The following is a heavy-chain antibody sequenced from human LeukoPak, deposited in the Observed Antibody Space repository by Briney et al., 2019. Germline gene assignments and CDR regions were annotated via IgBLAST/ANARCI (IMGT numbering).Heavy chain of an antibody. V-gene: IGHV4-59*01. CDR2: IYYSGST. CDR1: GGSISSYY. J-gene: IGHJ6*02. Sequence: PSETLSLTCTVSGGSISSYYWSWIRQPPGEGLEWIGYIYYSGSTNYNPSLKSRVTISVGTSKNQFSLKLSSVTAADTAVYYCARVPAPTSFYYYGMDVWGQGTTVTVSS. CDR3: ARVPAPTSFYYYGMDV.